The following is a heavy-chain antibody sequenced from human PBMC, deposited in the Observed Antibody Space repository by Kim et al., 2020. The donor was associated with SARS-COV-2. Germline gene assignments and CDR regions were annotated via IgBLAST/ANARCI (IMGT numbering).Heavy chain of an antibody. CDR2: ISSSSSTI. J-gene: IGHJ6*02. D-gene: IGHD2-2*01. CDR3: ARNIRGLVVVPAAIPIYYYGMDV. Sequence: GGSLRLSCAASGFTFSSYSMNWVRQAPGKGLEWVSYISSSSSTIYYADSVKGRFTISRDNAKNSLYLQMNSLRAEDTAVYYCARNIRGLVVVPAAIPIYYYGMDVWGQGTTVTVSS. CDR1: GFTFSSYS. V-gene: IGHV3-48*04.